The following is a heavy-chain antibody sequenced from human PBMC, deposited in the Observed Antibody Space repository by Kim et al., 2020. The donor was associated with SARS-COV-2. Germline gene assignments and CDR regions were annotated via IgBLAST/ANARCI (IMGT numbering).Heavy chain of an antibody. Sequence: GGSLRLSCSASAFTFSHYGMHWVRQAPGKGLEWVAGISYDGGDKFYADSVKGRFTISRDNSQNKRYLQMNGLSAEDTGVFYCARGPQWLLIYYFYYWGQGTLVRVSS. J-gene: IGHJ4*02. D-gene: IGHD6-19*01. CDR2: ISYDGGDK. CDR1: AFTFSHYG. CDR3: ARGPQWLLIYYFYY. V-gene: IGHV3-30*03.